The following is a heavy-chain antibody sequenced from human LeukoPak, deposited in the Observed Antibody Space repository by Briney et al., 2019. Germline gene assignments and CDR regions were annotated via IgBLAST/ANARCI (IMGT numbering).Heavy chain of an antibody. CDR1: GGSIGTFF. CDR3: VGGGYGSTTLPFDS. Sequence: SETLSLTCTVSGGSIGTFFWSWVRQTPGKGLEWIGYIHYSGSTNYNPSLKSRVTISVDTSKNQFSLKLSSVTAADTAVYYCVGGGYGSTTLPFDSWGQGTLVTVSS. CDR2: IHYSGST. D-gene: IGHD2/OR15-2a*01. V-gene: IGHV4-59*12. J-gene: IGHJ4*02.